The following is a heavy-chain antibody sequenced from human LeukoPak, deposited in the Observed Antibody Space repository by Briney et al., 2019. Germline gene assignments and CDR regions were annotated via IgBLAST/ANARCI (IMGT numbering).Heavy chain of an antibody. CDR1: GFTFSSYA. CDR2: ISGSGGST. V-gene: IGHV3-23*01. Sequence: GGSLRLSCAASGFTFSSYAMSWVRQAPGKGLEWVSAISGSGGSTYYADSAKGRFTISRDNSKNTLYLQMNSLRAEDTAVYYCAKARAYYYGSGSYPYWGQGTLVTVSS. J-gene: IGHJ4*02. D-gene: IGHD3-10*01. CDR3: AKARAYYYGSGSYPY.